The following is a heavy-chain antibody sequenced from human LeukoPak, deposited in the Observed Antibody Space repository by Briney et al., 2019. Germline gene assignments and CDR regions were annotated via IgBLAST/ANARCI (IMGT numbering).Heavy chain of an antibody. CDR1: GFTFSSYA. D-gene: IGHD3-22*01. Sequence: GGSLRLSCAASGFTFSSYAMHWVRQAPGKGLEWVAVISYDGSNKYYADSVKGRFTISRDNSKNTLYLQVNSLRAEDTAVYYCVRSVDSSGYYPYYFDYWGQGTLVTVSS. CDR2: ISYDGSNK. V-gene: IGHV3-30-3*01. CDR3: VRSVDSSGYYPYYFDY. J-gene: IGHJ4*02.